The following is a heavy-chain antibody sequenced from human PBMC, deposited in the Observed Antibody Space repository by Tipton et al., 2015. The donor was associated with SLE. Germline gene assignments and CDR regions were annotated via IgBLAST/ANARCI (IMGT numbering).Heavy chain of an antibody. CDR1: GGSISSYY. V-gene: IGHV4-59*08. D-gene: IGHD6-13*01. CDR3: ARQGQQLVRPYYYGMDV. CDR2: IYYSGST. J-gene: IGHJ6*02. Sequence: TLSLTCTVSGGSISSYYWSWIRQPPGKGLEWIGYIYYSGSTNYNPSLKSRVTISVDTSKNHFSLKLSSATAADTAVYYCARQGQQLVRPYYYGMDVWGQGTTVTVSS.